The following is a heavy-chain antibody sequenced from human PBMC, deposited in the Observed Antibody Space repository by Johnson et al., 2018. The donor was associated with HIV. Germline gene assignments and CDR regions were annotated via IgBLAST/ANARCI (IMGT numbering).Heavy chain of an antibody. Sequence: QVQLVESGGGVVQPGTSLRLSCAASGFTFSSYTMHWVRQAPGKGLEWVAVISYDGDNKYYADSVKGRFTISRDNSKNTLYLQMNSLRAGDTAMYYCARASYNRSSWTWDVFDIWGQGTMVTVSS. CDR1: GFTFSSYT. J-gene: IGHJ3*02. V-gene: IGHV3-30*14. D-gene: IGHD6-13*01. CDR3: ARASYNRSSWTWDVFDI. CDR2: ISYDGDNK.